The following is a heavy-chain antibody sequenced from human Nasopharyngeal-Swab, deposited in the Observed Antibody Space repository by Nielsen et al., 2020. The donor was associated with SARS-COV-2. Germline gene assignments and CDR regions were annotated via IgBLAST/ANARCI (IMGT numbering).Heavy chain of an antibody. J-gene: IGHJ4*02. CDR1: GFTFSSYA. CDR2: LHTDVNNT. Sequence: GESLKISCAASGFTFSSYAMSWVRQAPGKGMEWVSVLHTDVNNTYYVDSVKGRLTISRDNSKKTLFLQMNSLRVEDTAVYYCAKVRSWRLDAFASWGQGTLVTVSS. CDR3: AKVRSWRLDAFAS. D-gene: IGHD6-13*01. V-gene: IGHV3-23*03.